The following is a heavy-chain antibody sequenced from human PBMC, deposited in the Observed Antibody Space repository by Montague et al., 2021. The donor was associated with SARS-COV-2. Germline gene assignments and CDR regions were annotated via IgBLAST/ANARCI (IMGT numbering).Heavy chain of an antibody. CDR3: AREVRYYYDSSGPGAFDI. CDR1: GASISSYY. V-gene: IGHV4-59*01. Sequence: SETLSLTCTVSGASISSYYWSWIRQPPGKGLEWIGYIYYSGSTNXNPSLKSRVTISVDTSKNQFSLKLSSVTAADTAVYYCAREVRYYYDSSGPGAFDIWGQGTMVTVSS. CDR2: IYYSGST. D-gene: IGHD3-22*01. J-gene: IGHJ3*02.